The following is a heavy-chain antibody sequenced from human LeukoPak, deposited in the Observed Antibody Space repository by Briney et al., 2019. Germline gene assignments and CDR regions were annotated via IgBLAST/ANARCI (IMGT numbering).Heavy chain of an antibody. Sequence: GRSLRLSCAASGYTFSNNGMHWVRQDPGKGLEWVAVIWNDGSNKYYADSVKGRFTISRDNSKNTLYLQMNRLRGEDTAVYYCARVPYSSGWYFDYWGQGTLVTVSS. V-gene: IGHV3-33*01. CDR3: ARVPYSSGWYFDY. J-gene: IGHJ4*02. CDR1: GYTFSNNG. CDR2: IWNDGSNK. D-gene: IGHD6-19*01.